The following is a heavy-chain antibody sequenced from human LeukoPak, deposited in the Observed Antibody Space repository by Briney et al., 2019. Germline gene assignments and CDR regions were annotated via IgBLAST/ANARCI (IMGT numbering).Heavy chain of an antibody. V-gene: IGHV1-18*04. J-gene: IGHJ4*02. CDR2: ISAYNGNT. CDR3: ARLLDGSSYLRWYYFDY. Sequence: ASVKVSCKASGYTFTGYYMHWVRQAPGQGLEWMGWISAYNGNTNYAQKLQGRVTMTTDTSTSTAYMELRSLRSDDTAVYYCARLLDGSSYLRWYYFDYWGQGTLVTVSS. CDR1: GYTFTGYY. D-gene: IGHD3-3*01.